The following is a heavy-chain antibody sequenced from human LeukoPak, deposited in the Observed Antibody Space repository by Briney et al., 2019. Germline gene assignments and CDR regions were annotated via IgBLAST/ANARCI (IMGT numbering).Heavy chain of an antibody. CDR3: ARCTYSAFDY. J-gene: IGHJ4*02. CDR1: GGSISSGGYY. D-gene: IGHD4-11*01. V-gene: IGHV4-31*03. Sequence: SETLSLTCTVPGGSISSGGYYWSWIRQHPGKGLEWIGYIYYSGSTYYNPSLKSRVTISVDTSKNQFSLKLSSVTAADTAVYYCARCTYSAFDYWGQGTLVTVSS. CDR2: IYYSGST.